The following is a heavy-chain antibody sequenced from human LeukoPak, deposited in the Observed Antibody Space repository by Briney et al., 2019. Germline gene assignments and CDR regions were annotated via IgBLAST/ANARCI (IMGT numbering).Heavy chain of an antibody. D-gene: IGHD3-10*01. CDR3: ARRNRAEGSIDY. Sequence: GESLKISCKGSGYRFSSYWIGWVRQRPGKGLEWMGTIYPGDSDTRYSPSFQGQVTISADTSMTAAYLQWSSLKASDTAIYYCARRNRAEGSIDYWGQRTLVTVSS. CDR2: IYPGDSDT. J-gene: IGHJ4*02. CDR1: GYRFSSYW. V-gene: IGHV5-51*01.